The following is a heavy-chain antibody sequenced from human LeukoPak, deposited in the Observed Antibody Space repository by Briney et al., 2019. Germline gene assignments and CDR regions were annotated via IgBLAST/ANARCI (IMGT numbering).Heavy chain of an antibody. CDR3: AREGCCGGDPDPQV. CDR2: IKQDGSEK. J-gene: IGHJ4*02. Sequence: GGSLRLSCAASGFTFSSYWMSWVRQAPGKGLEWVANIKQDGSEKYYVDSVKGRFTISRDNAKNSLYLQMNSLRAEDTAVYYCAREGCCGGDPDPQVWGQGTLVTVSS. CDR1: GFTFSSYW. D-gene: IGHD2-21*01. V-gene: IGHV3-7*01.